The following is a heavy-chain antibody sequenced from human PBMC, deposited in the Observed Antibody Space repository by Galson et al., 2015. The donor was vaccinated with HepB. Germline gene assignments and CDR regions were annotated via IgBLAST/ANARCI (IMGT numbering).Heavy chain of an antibody. CDR2: ISYDGSNK. D-gene: IGHD3-10*01. CDR3: ARAPSPITMVQGVTFDY. CDR1: GFTFSSYG. J-gene: IGHJ4*02. V-gene: IGHV3-30*03. Sequence: SLRLSCAASGFTFSSYGMHWVRQAPGKGLEWVAVISYDGSNKYYADSVKGRFTISRDNSKNTLYLQMNSLRAEDTAVYYCARAPSPITMVQGVTFDYWGQGTLVTVSS.